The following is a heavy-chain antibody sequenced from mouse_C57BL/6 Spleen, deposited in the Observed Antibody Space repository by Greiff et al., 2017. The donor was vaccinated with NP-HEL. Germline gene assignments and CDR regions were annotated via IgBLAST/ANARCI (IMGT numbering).Heavy chain of an antibody. Sequence: EVMLVESGGGLVQPGGSLKLSCAASGFTFSDYYMYWVRQTPEKRLEWVAYISNGGGSTYYPDTVKGRFTISRDNAKNTLYLQRSRLKSEDTAMYYCASHYDGYYEGVFAYWGQGTLVTVSA. CDR2: ISNGGGST. CDR1: GFTFSDYY. CDR3: ASHYDGYYEGVFAY. D-gene: IGHD2-3*01. V-gene: IGHV5-12*01. J-gene: IGHJ3*01.